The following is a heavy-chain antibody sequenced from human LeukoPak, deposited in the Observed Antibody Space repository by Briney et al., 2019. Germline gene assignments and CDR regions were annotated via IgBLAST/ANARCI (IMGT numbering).Heavy chain of an antibody. V-gene: IGHV1-18*01. CDR3: ARDGYYDSSGYYGNSDY. CDR2: ISAYNGNT. J-gene: IGHJ4*02. CDR1: GYTFTSYG. Sequence: ASVKVSCKASGYTFTSYGISWVRQAPGQGLEWMGWISAYNGNTNYAQKLQGRVTMTTDTSTSTAYMELRSLRPDDRAVYYCARDGYYDSSGYYGNSDYWGQGTLVTVSS. D-gene: IGHD3-22*01.